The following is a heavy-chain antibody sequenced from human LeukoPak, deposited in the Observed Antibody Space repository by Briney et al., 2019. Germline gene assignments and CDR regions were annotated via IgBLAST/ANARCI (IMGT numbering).Heavy chain of an antibody. CDR1: GFTFDDYG. Sequence: GGSLRLSCAASGFTFDDYGMSWVRQAPGKGLEWVSGINWNGGRTGYADSVKGRFTISRDNAKNSLYLQMNSLRAEDMALYYCARDGYSSGWYYFDYWGQGTLVTVSS. D-gene: IGHD6-19*01. J-gene: IGHJ4*02. CDR2: INWNGGRT. CDR3: ARDGYSSGWYYFDY. V-gene: IGHV3-20*04.